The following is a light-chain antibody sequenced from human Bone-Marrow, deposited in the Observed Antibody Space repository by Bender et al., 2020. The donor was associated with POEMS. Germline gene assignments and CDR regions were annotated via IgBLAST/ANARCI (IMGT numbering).Light chain of an antibody. Sequence: QSALTQPASVSGSPGQSITISCTGTSSDVGSFNLVSWYQQHPGKVPKLMIYAVTKRPSGVSDRFSGSKSGTSASLAITGLQSDDEAIYFCVAWDASLNGWVFGGGTKLTVL. CDR3: VAWDASLNGWV. CDR2: AVT. CDR1: SSDVGSFNL. J-gene: IGLJ3*02. V-gene: IGLV2-14*02.